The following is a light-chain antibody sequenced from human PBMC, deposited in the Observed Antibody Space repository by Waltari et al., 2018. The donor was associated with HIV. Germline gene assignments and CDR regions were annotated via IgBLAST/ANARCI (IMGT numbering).Light chain of an antibody. CDR1: SGDVGGYNF. CDR2: NVS. V-gene: IGLV2-14*03. J-gene: IGLJ2*01. Sequence: SALTQPASVSGSPGQSITISCSGTSGDVGGYNFVSWYHKHQGKAPKLIIYNVSCPPSGVSIRLSGARSAHAASLTISGLQVEDEADYFCSSYTSSGPRYVIFGGGTRLTV. CDR3: SSYTSSGPRYVI.